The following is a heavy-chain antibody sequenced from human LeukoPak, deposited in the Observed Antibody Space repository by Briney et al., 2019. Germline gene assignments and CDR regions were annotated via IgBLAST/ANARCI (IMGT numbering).Heavy chain of an antibody. J-gene: IGHJ5*02. CDR2: ISYDGSNK. D-gene: IGHD6-13*01. CDR3: ASGYSSSWYGWFDP. CDR1: GFTFSSYA. Sequence: GGSLRLSCAASGFTFSSYAMHWVRQAPGKGLEWVAVISYDGSNKYYADSVKGRFTISRDNSKNTLYLQMNSLRVEDTAVYYCASGYSSSWYGWFDPWGQGTLVTVSS. V-gene: IGHV3-30-3*01.